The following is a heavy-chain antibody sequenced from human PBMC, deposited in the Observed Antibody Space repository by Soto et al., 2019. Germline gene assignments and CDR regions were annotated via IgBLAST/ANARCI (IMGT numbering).Heavy chain of an antibody. CDR1: GFTFSSYS. J-gene: IGHJ4*02. D-gene: IGHD2-2*01. CDR3: ARDLHQDIVVVPAASDY. Sequence: EVQLVESGGGLVQPGGSLRLSCAASGFTFSSYSMNWVRQAPGKGLEWVSYISSSSSTIYYADSVKGRFTISRDNAKNSLYLQMNSQRAEDTAVYYCARDLHQDIVVVPAASDYWGQGTLVTVSS. CDR2: ISSSSSTI. V-gene: IGHV3-48*01.